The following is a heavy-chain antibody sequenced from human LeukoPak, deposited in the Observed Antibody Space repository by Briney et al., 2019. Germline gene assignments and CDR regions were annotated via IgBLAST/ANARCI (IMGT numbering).Heavy chain of an antibody. Sequence: GGSLRLSCAASGFTFSSYWMSWVRQAPGKGLEWVANIKQDGSEKNYVDSAKGRLTISRDNAKESLYLQMNSLRAEDTAVYYCARQQMVRDAFDIWGQGTMVTVSS. CDR3: ARQQMVRDAFDI. CDR2: IKQDGSEK. V-gene: IGHV3-7*01. J-gene: IGHJ3*02. D-gene: IGHD6-13*01. CDR1: GFTFSSYW.